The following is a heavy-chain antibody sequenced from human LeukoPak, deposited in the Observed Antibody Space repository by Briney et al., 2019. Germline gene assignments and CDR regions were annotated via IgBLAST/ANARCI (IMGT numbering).Heavy chain of an antibody. CDR2: ISSSSSYI. Sequence: GGSLRLSCAASGFTFSDYYMNWVRQAPGKGLEWVSSISSSSSYIYYADSVKGRFTISRDNAKNSLYLQMNSLRAEDTAVYYCARDNHGAGVKDAFDIWGQGTMVTVSS. D-gene: IGHD3-10*01. J-gene: IGHJ3*02. V-gene: IGHV3-21*01. CDR1: GFTFSDYY. CDR3: ARDNHGAGVKDAFDI.